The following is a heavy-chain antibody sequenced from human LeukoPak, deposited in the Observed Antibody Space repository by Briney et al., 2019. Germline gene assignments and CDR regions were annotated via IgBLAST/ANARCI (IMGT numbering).Heavy chain of an antibody. CDR1: GFTFSSYE. CDR3: ARADMYYYDSSGSIWLPQFDY. CDR2: ISSSGSTI. J-gene: IGHJ4*02. Sequence: GGSLRLSCAASGFTFSSYEMNWVRQAPGKGLEWVSYISSSGSTIYYADSVKGRFTISRDNAKNSLYLQMNSLRAEDTAVYYCARADMYYYDSSGSIWLPQFDYWGQGTLVTVSS. V-gene: IGHV3-48*03. D-gene: IGHD3-22*01.